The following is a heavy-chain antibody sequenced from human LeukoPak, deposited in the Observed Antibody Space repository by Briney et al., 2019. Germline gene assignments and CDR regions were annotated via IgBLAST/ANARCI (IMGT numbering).Heavy chain of an antibody. CDR2: INPNSGGT. Sequence: GASVKVSCKASGYTFTGYYMHWVRQAPGQGLGWMGWINPNSGGTNYAQKFQGRVTMTRDTSISTAYMELSRLRSDDTAVYYCARLGYCSSTSCYTLWAFDIWGQGTMVTVSS. CDR1: GYTFTGYY. D-gene: IGHD2-2*02. CDR3: ARLGYCSSTSCYTLWAFDI. V-gene: IGHV1-2*02. J-gene: IGHJ3*02.